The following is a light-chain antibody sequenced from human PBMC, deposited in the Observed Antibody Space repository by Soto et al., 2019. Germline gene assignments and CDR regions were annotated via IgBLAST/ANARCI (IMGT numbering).Light chain of an antibody. CDR2: EVS. V-gene: IGLV2-14*01. Sequence: QSVLTQPASMSGSPGQSITISCTGTSIDVGAFNYVSWYQQYPDKAPQLLIFEVSNRPSGVSIRFSGSKSGKTASLTISGFQAEDEADYYCSSYTTRGTRVFGTGTKLTVL. J-gene: IGLJ1*01. CDR3: SSYTTRGTRV. CDR1: SIDVGAFNY.